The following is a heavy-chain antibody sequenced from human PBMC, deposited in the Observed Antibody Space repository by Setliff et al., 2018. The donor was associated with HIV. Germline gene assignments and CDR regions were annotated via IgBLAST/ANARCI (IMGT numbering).Heavy chain of an antibody. Sequence: PGGSLRLSCAASGFTFSSYAMSWVRQAPGKGLEWVSAISSSGATIYYVDSVKGRFTISRDNAANSLYLQMNSLRVEDTAIYFCARYFYASSSSAIDAWGQGMPVTVSS. V-gene: IGHV3-23*01. D-gene: IGHD3-16*01. CDR3: ARYFYASSSSAIDA. J-gene: IGHJ5*02. CDR1: GFTFSSYA. CDR2: ISSSGATI.